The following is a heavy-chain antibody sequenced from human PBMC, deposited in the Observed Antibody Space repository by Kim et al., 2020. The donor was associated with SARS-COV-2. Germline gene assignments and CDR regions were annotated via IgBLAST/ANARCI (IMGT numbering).Heavy chain of an antibody. CDR3: AREAVAGSFDY. Sequence: NTSYSQKFQARVSITRDTSATTAYLERSGLRSEDTAVYYCAREAVAGSFDYWGQGTLVTVSS. D-gene: IGHD6-19*01. CDR2: NT. V-gene: IGHV1-3*01. J-gene: IGHJ4*02.